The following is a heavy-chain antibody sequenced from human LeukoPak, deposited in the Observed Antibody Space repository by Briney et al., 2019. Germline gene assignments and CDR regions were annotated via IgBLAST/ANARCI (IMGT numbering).Heavy chain of an antibody. CDR2: IYISGST. D-gene: IGHD4-23*01. V-gene: IGHV4-4*07. CDR3: AGIFGGPVSRRFDP. CDR1: GGSMSSYY. Sequence: SETLSLTCTVSGGSMSSYYWSWIRQPAGKGLEWIGRIYISGSTNYNPSLKSRVTISVDTSKNQFSLKLSSVTAADTAVYYCAGIFGGPVSRRFDPWGQGTLVTVSS. J-gene: IGHJ5*02.